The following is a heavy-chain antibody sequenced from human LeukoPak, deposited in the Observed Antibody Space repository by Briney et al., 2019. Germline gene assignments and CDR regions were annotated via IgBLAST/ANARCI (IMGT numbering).Heavy chain of an antibody. D-gene: IGHD6-13*01. J-gene: IGHJ4*02. V-gene: IGHV4-4*07. CDR3: AKEGAAPGPDFDY. CDR2: IFPSGST. Sequence: SETLSLTCTVSGASIRNYYWSWIRQPAGKGLEGIGRIFPSGSTNYNPSLKSQVTMSVDTSKNQFSLKLNSVTPADTAVYYCAKEGAAPGPDFDYWGQGTLVIVSS. CDR1: GASIRNYY.